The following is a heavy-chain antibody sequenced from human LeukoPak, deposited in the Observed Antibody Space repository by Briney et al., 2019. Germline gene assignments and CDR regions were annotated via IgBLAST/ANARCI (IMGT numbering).Heavy chain of an antibody. V-gene: IGHV3-23*01. Sequence: PGGSLRLSCAASGFTFSSYAMSWVRQAPGKGLEWVSAISGSGGSTYYADSVKGRFTISRDNSKNTLYLQMNSLRAEDTAVYYCAEGQWLVMEIDYWGQGTLVTVSS. CDR2: ISGSGGST. CDR1: GFTFSSYA. D-gene: IGHD6-19*01. J-gene: IGHJ4*02. CDR3: AEGQWLVMEIDY.